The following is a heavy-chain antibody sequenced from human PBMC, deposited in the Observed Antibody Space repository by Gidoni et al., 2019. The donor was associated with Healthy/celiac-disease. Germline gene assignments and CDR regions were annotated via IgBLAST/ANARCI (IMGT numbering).Heavy chain of an antibody. V-gene: IGHV3-20*01. CDR1: GCNFDDYG. J-gene: IGHJ3*02. CDR3: ARDITAAGPDAFDI. Sequence: EVQLVESGGGGVRPGGALRPRCAAAGCNFDDYGMSWVRQAPGKGLEWVSGINWNGGSTGYADSVKGRFTISRDNAKNSLYLQMNSLRAEDTALYHCARDITAAGPDAFDIWGQGTMVTVSS. CDR2: INWNGGST. D-gene: IGHD6-13*01.